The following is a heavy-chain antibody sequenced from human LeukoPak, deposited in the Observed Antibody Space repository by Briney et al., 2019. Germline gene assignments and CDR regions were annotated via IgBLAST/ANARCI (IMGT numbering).Heavy chain of an antibody. Sequence: PGGSLRLSCAASGFTFRSYGMSWVRQAPGKGLEWVSTISGRGGSTYYADSVKGRFTISRDNTKNTLSLQMNSLRAEDTAVYYCAKEVTPGYFDYWGQGTLVTVSS. CDR2: ISGRGGST. CDR1: GFTFRSYG. V-gene: IGHV3-23*01. CDR3: AKEVTPGYFDY. J-gene: IGHJ4*02.